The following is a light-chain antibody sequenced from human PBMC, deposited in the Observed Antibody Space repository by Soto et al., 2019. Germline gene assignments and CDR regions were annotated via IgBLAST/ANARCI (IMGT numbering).Light chain of an antibody. Sequence: IQMTQSPSSLSASVGDRVTISRRASQGIGNALGWYQQKPGKAPKLLIYAASSLQSGVPSRFSGSGSGTDFTLTISSLQPEDFATYYCQQANSFPLTFGGGTKVDIK. CDR2: AAS. J-gene: IGKJ4*01. V-gene: IGKV1-12*01. CDR1: QGIGNA. CDR3: QQANSFPLT.